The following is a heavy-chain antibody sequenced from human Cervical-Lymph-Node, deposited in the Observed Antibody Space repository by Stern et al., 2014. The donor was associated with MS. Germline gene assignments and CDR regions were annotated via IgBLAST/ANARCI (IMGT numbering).Heavy chain of an antibody. V-gene: IGHV4-39*02. CDR1: GDSFSSSSYF. J-gene: IGHJ4*02. Sequence: QLQLQESGPGLVKPSETLSLRCSVSGDSFSSSSYFWGWVRQAPGKGLEWIGSLYYDGSTYYNPSLKILFSLSVDVPKNHSSLKVTSGTAADTAVYYCAGGDSVSLFYLDYWGQGTPVTVSS. CDR3: AGGDSVSLFYLDY. CDR2: LYYDGST. D-gene: IGHD5/OR15-5a*01.